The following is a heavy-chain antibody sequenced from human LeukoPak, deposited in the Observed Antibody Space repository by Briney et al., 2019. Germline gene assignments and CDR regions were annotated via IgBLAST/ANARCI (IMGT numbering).Heavy chain of an antibody. V-gene: IGHV4-38-2*02. D-gene: IGHD3-10*01. CDR2: IYHSGST. CDR3: ARGRAVRGVSRARTQYYFDY. CDR1: GYSISSGYY. Sequence: SETLSLTCTVSGYSISSGYYWGWIRQPPGKGLEWIGSIYHSGSTYYNPSLKSRVTISVDTSKNQFSLKLSSVTAADTAVYYCARGRAVRGVSRARTQYYFDYWGQGTLVTVSS. J-gene: IGHJ4*02.